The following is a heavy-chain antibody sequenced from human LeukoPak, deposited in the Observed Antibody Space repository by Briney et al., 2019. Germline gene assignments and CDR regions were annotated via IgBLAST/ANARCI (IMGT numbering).Heavy chain of an antibody. CDR3: ARGITMIVVEYPSDAFDI. J-gene: IGHJ3*02. D-gene: IGHD3-22*01. CDR1: GYTFTSYG. V-gene: IGHV1-18*01. CDR2: ISAYNGNT. Sequence: ASVKVSCKASGYTFTSYGISWVRQAPGQGLEWMGWISAYNGNTNYAQKLQGRVTMTTDTSTSTAYMELRSLRSDDTAVYYCARGITMIVVEYPSDAFDIWGQGTMVTVSS.